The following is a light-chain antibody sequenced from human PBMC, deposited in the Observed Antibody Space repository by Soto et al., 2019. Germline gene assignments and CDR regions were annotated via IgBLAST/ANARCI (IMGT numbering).Light chain of an antibody. Sequence: EIVLTQSPGTLSLSPGERATLSCRASQSVTSAYLAWYQQKRGQAPRLLIFGASTRAAGIPDRFSGRGSGTAFTLTISRLEPEDFAVYYCQQYGDSPQTFGQGTKVEIE. J-gene: IGKJ1*01. CDR2: GAS. V-gene: IGKV3-20*01. CDR3: QQYGDSPQT. CDR1: QSVTSAY.